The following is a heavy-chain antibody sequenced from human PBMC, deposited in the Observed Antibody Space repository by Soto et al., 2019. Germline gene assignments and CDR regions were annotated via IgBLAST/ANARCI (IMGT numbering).Heavy chain of an antibody. V-gene: IGHV3-48*01. J-gene: IGHJ3*02. D-gene: IGHD2-2*01. CDR3: AKEGCSSTSCYAVGAFDI. CDR1: GFTFTSYS. CDR2: IRGTT. Sequence: PGGSLRLSCAASGFTFTSYSMNWVRQAPGKGLEWVSYIRGTTHYADSVKGRFTISRDNSKNTLYLQMNSLRAEDTAVYYCAKEGCSSTSCYAVGAFDIWGQGTMVTVSS.